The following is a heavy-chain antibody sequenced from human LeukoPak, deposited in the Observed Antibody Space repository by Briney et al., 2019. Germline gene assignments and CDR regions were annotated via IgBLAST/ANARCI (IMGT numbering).Heavy chain of an antibody. CDR1: GGSISSYY. J-gene: IGHJ4*02. D-gene: IGHD3-22*01. Sequence: KPSETLSLTCTVSGGSISSYYWTWIRQPAGKGPEWIGRIFSSGSTNYNPSLKSRVTMSVDTSKNQFSLKLSSVTAADTAVYYCARVDSSGYYIDYWGQGTLVTVSS. CDR3: ARVDSSGYYIDY. CDR2: IFSSGST. V-gene: IGHV4-4*07.